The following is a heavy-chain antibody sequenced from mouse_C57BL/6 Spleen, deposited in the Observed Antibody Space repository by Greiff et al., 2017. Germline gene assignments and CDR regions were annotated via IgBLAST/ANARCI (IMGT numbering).Heavy chain of an antibody. CDR3: ARDQYYGSSHWYFDV. CDR1: GYSITSGYD. Sequence: EVQVVESGPGMVKPSQSLSLTCTVTGYSITSGYDWHWIRHFPGNKLEWMGYISYSGSTNYNPSLKSRISITHDTSKNHFFLKLNSVTTEDTATXYGARDQYYGSSHWYFDVWGTGTTVTVSS. J-gene: IGHJ1*03. CDR2: ISYSGST. D-gene: IGHD1-1*01. V-gene: IGHV3-1*01.